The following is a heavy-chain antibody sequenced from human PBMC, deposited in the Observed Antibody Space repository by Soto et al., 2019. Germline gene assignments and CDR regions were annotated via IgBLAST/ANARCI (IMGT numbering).Heavy chain of an antibody. V-gene: IGHV3-74*01. Sequence: GGSLRLSCAASGFTFSSYWMHWVRQAPGKGLVWVSRINSDGSSTSYADSVKGRFTISRDNAKNTLYLQMNSLRAEDTAVYYCARGPPIVVVVAANFDYWGQGTLVTVSS. CDR2: INSDGSST. J-gene: IGHJ4*02. D-gene: IGHD2-15*01. CDR3: ARGPPIVVVVAANFDY. CDR1: GFTFSSYW.